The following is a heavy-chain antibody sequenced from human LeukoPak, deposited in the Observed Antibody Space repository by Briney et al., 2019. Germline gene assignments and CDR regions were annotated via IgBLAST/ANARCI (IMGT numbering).Heavy chain of an antibody. Sequence: GASVNVSCKASGYTFTSYGISWVRQAPGQGLEWMGWISAYNGNTNYAQKLQGRVTMTTDTSTSTAYMELRSLRSDDTAVYYCAREGDVVADVNWFDPWGQGTLVTVSS. D-gene: IGHD2-2*01. CDR2: ISAYNGNT. CDR3: AREGDVVADVNWFDP. V-gene: IGHV1-18*01. CDR1: GYTFTSYG. J-gene: IGHJ5*02.